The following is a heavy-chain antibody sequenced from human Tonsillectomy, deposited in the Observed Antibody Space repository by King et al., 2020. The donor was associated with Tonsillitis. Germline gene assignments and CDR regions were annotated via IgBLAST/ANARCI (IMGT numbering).Heavy chain of an antibody. CDR2: ISGSDGTM. CDR3: ARHYYYGSGSSVFFDG. D-gene: IGHD3-10*01. V-gene: IGHV3-11*01. J-gene: IGHJ4*02. Sequence: VQLVESGGGLVKPGGSLRLSCAASGFTFSDYYMSWIRQAPGKGLEWVSYISGSDGTMYYADSVKGRFTISRDNAKNSLSLQMNSLRAEDTAVYYCARHYYYGSGSSVFFDGWGQGTLVTVSS. CDR1: GFTFSDYY.